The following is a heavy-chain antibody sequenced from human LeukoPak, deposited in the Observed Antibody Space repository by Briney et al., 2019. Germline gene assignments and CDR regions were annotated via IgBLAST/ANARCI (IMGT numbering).Heavy chain of an antibody. CDR3: ARDHWLFSSKTWYYYGMDV. Sequence: PSETLSLTCVVSGGSISPYYWSWIRQPPGKGLEWIGYIDPSGSASYNPSLKSRVTIFVDTSKNLFSLILTSVSASDTAIYYCARDHWLFSSKTWYYYGMDVWGQGTTVTVSS. V-gene: IGHV4-59*01. D-gene: IGHD3-9*01. J-gene: IGHJ6*02. CDR1: GGSISPYY. CDR2: IDPSGSA.